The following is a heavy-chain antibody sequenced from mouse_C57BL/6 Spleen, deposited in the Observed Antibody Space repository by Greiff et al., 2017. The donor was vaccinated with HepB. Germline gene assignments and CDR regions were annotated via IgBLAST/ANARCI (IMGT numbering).Heavy chain of an antibody. Sequence: QVQLQQSGAELVKPGASVKMSCKASGYTFTSYWITWVKQRPGQGLEWIGDIYPGSGSTNYNEKFKSKATLTVDTSSSTAYMQLSSLTSEDSAVYYCAREGDTTVVADWGQGTTLTVSS. D-gene: IGHD1-1*01. CDR1: GYTFTSYW. J-gene: IGHJ2*01. V-gene: IGHV1-55*01. CDR3: AREGDTTVVAD. CDR2: IYPGSGST.